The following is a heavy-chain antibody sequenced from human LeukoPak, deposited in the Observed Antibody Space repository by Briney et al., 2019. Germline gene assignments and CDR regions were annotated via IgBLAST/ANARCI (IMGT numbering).Heavy chain of an antibody. CDR3: AKGGAYYDFWSGYRYYYYYGMDV. D-gene: IGHD3-3*01. Sequence: GGSLRLSGAASGFTFSSYAMSWVRQAPGKELEWVSAISGSGGSTYYADSVKGQFTISRDNSKNTLYLQMNSLRAEDTAVYYCAKGGAYYDFWSGYRYYYYYGMDVWGQGTTVTVSS. CDR1: GFTFSSYA. V-gene: IGHV3-23*01. J-gene: IGHJ6*02. CDR2: ISGSGGST.